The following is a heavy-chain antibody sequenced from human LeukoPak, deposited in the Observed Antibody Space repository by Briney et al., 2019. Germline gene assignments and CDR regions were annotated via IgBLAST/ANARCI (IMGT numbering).Heavy chain of an antibody. J-gene: IGHJ4*02. Sequence: GGSLRLSCAASGFTLSSYAMSWVRQAPGKGLEWVSAISGSGGSTYYADSVKGRFTISRDNSKNTLYLQMNSLRAEDTAVYYCAKDYGSGTYYNRYFDYWGQGTLVTVSS. CDR3: AKDYGSGTYYNRYFDY. V-gene: IGHV3-23*01. CDR1: GFTLSSYA. D-gene: IGHD3-10*01. CDR2: ISGSGGST.